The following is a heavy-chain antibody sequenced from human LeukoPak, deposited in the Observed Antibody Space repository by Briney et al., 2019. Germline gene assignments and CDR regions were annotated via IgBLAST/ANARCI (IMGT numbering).Heavy chain of an antibody. Sequence: PGGSLRLSCAASGFTFSDYYMSWIRQAPGKGLEWVSYISSSGSTIYYADSVKGRFTTSRDNAKNSLYLQMNSLRAEDTAVYYCARLSGDFWSGYRYYYYYYMDVWGKGTTVTVSS. CDR3: ARLSGDFWSGYRYYYYYYMDV. J-gene: IGHJ6*03. D-gene: IGHD3-3*01. CDR2: ISSSGSTI. CDR1: GFTFSDYY. V-gene: IGHV3-11*04.